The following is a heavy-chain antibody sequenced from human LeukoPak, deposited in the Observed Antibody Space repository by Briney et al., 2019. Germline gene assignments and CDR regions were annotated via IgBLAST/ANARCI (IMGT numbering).Heavy chain of an antibody. CDR2: ISSSSSYI. CDR3: ARVSGATVTTPFDY. Sequence: GGSLRLSCAASGFTFSSYRMNWVRQAPGKGLEWVSSISSSSSYIYYADSVKGRFTISRDNAKNSLYLQMNSLRAEDTAVYYCARVSGATVTTPFDYWGQGTLVTVSS. D-gene: IGHD4-11*01. J-gene: IGHJ4*02. CDR1: GFTFSSYR. V-gene: IGHV3-21*01.